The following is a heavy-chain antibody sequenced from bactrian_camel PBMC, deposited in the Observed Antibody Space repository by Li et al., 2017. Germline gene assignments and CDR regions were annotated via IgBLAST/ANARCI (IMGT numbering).Heavy chain of an antibody. D-gene: IGHD3*01. CDR2: VWTAGGDFT. V-gene: IGHV3S66*01. CDR3: AALGSVRCSDVVYLTDFAGDEYTY. Sequence: EVQLVESGGGSVQAGGSLRLSCVASAVAYSKNCIGWFRQAPGRKREGVASVWTAGGDFTYYHDSVKGRFTISHDNAKTTVYLQMNNLKPEDTAMYYCAALGSVRCSDVVYLTDFAGDEYTYWGQGTQVTVS. CDR1: AVAYSKNC. J-gene: IGHJ4*01.